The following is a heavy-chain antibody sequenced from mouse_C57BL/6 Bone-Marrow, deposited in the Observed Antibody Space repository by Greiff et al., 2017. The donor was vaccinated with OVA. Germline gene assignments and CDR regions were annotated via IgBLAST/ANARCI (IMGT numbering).Heavy chain of an antibody. CDR2: FTMYSDAT. J-gene: IGHJ3*01. V-gene: IGHV1-49*01. Sequence: LQQSGAELVRPGSSVKLSCKDSYFAFMASAMHWVKQRPGHGLEWIGSFTMYSDATEYSEHFKGKATLTANTSSSTASMELSRLTSEDSAVYYCASVNSCAYGGAGTLWTVSA. D-gene: IGHD2-10*02. CDR3: ASVNSCAY. CDR1: YFAFMASA.